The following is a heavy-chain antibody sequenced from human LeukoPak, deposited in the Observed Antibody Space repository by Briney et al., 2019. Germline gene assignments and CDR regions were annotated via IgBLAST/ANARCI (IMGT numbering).Heavy chain of an antibody. Sequence: GGSLRLSCTASGFIFGDYAMSWVRQAPGKGLEWVGFIRTKAYSGTTEYAASVRGRFTISRDDSKSIAHLQMNSLKTEDTAVYYCTRDRDGFGELLDYWGQGTLVTVSS. V-gene: IGHV3-49*04. CDR2: IRTKAYSGTT. D-gene: IGHD3-10*01. CDR1: GFIFGDYA. J-gene: IGHJ4*02. CDR3: TRDRDGFGELLDY.